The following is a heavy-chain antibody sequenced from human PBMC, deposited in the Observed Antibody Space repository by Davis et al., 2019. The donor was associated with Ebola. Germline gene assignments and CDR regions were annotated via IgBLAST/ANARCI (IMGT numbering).Heavy chain of an antibody. CDR2: INAGNGNT. CDR1: GYTFTSYA. D-gene: IGHD6-6*01. J-gene: IGHJ6*02. Sequence: AASVKVSCKASGYTFTSYAMHWVRQAPGQRLEWMGWINAGNGNTKYSQKFQGRVTITRDTSASTAYMELSSLSSEDTAVYSCARGSSKAYYYYGMDVWGQGTTVTVSS. V-gene: IGHV1-3*01. CDR3: ARGSSKAYYYYGMDV.